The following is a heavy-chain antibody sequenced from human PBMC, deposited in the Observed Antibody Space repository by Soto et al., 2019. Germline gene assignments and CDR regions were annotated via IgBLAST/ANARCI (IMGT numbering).Heavy chain of an antibody. J-gene: IGHJ4*02. D-gene: IGHD3-10*01. Sequence: PSETLSLTCSVSGYSISSGFYWDWIRQPPGKGLEWIGSIYYRGNTYYNPSHNGRITISLDTSKNQFSLRLTSVTAADTAVYYCAGGEVRGLIATGLGYWGQGALVTVSS. CDR2: IYYRGNT. CDR3: AGGEVRGLIATGLGY. V-gene: IGHV4-38-2*02. CDR1: GYSISSGFY.